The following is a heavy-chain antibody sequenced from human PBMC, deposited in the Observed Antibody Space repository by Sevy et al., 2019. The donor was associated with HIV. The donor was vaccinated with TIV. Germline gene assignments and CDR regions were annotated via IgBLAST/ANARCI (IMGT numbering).Heavy chain of an antibody. CDR2: IYSGGST. Sequence: GGSLRLSCAASGFTVSSNYMSWVRQAPGKGLEWVSVIYSGGSTYYADSLKGRFTISRDNSKNTLYLQMNSLRAEDTAVYYCARETTKGGYYYYGMDVWGQGTTVTVSS. CDR3: ARETTKGGYYYYGMDV. V-gene: IGHV3-53*01. CDR1: GFTVSSNY. D-gene: IGHD1-1*01. J-gene: IGHJ6*02.